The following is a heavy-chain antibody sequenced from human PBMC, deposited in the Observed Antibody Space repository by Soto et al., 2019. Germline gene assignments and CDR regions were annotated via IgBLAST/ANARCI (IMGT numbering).Heavy chain of an antibody. CDR2: INPKSGAT. D-gene: IGHD3-9*01. V-gene: IGHV1-2*02. CDR3: ARKWYDILTGSARGWFDP. CDR1: GYTFPAYY. Sequence: ASGQVSGQASGYTFPAYYMHLLLHAPVQCLEWMGWINPKSGATTYAQKLQGRVTMTTDTSTSTAYMELRSLRSDDTAVYYCARKWYDILTGSARGWFDPWGQGTRVTVSS. J-gene: IGHJ5*02.